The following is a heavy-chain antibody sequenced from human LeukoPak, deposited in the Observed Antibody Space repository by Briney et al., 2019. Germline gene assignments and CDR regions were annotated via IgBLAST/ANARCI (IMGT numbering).Heavy chain of an antibody. Sequence: GGSLRLSCAASGFTFSTYAMSWVRQAPRKGLEWVSAISGSGDRTYYADSVKGRFTISRDNSKNTLFLQMNSLRAEDTAVYYCAKTGARHSSWSNFDFWGQGTLVTVSS. CDR3: AKTGARHSSWSNFDF. J-gene: IGHJ4*02. D-gene: IGHD6-19*01. V-gene: IGHV3-23*01. CDR2: ISGSGDRT. CDR1: GFTFSTYA.